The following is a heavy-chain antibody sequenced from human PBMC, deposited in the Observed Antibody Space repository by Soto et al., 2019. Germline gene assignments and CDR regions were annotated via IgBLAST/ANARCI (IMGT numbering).Heavy chain of an antibody. CDR1: GLTFGSYA. Sequence: GGSLRLSCAASGLTFGSYAMTWVRQAPGKGLEWVSGISGGGVSTYYADTVKGRFTISRDNSKNTMYLQMSSLRVEDTAVYYCALPMAAAGRSYYYYGVDVWGQGTTVTVSS. D-gene: IGHD6-13*01. CDR2: ISGGGVST. CDR3: ALPMAAAGRSYYYYGVDV. V-gene: IGHV3-23*01. J-gene: IGHJ6*02.